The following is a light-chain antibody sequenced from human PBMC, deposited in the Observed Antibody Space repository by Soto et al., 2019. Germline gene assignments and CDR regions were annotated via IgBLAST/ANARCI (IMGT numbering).Light chain of an antibody. CDR1: QSVSSSY. Sequence: EIVLTQSPGTLSLSPGERATLSCRASQSVSSSYFAWYQQKPGQAPMLLFFGASSRATGIPDRFSGSGSGTDFTLTISRLEPEDFAVYYCQKYGSSPLTFGGGTKVEIK. CDR3: QKYGSSPLT. CDR2: GAS. V-gene: IGKV3-20*01. J-gene: IGKJ4*01.